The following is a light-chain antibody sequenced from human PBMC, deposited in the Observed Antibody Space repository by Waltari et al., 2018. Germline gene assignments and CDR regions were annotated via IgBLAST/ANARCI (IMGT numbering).Light chain of an antibody. CDR1: QSVSSN. Sequence: EIVMTQSPATLSVSPGERATLSCRASQSVSSNLAWYQQKPGHAPRLLISDASTRASGIPARFSGSGSGTEFTLTISSLQSEDFAVYYCQQYNNWPPLTFGGGTKVEIK. V-gene: IGKV3-15*01. CDR2: DAS. CDR3: QQYNNWPPLT. J-gene: IGKJ4*01.